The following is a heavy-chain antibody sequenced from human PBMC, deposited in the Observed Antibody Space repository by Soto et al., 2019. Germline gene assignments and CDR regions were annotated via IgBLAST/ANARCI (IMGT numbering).Heavy chain of an antibody. J-gene: IGHJ4*02. V-gene: IGHV4-31*11. Sequence: PSETLSLTCAVSGVSISSGGYYWSWIRQHPGKGLEWIGYIYYSGSTYYNPSLKSRVTISVDTSKNQFSLKLSSVTAADTAVYYCARGVTMVRGVIHTPYFDYWGQGTLVTSPQ. D-gene: IGHD3-10*01. CDR1: GVSISSGGYY. CDR3: ARGVTMVRGVIHTPYFDY. CDR2: IYYSGST.